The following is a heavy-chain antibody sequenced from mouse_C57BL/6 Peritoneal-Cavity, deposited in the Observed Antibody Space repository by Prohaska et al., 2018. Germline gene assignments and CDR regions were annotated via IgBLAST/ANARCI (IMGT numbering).Heavy chain of an antibody. Sequence: VQLQQPGAELVRPGTSVKLSCKASVYTFTSYWMHLVTQRPAQGLAWIGVIHPSDSYTNYNQKCKGKARLTVDTTFSTADMQLSSLTSEDSAGYYCEREGLNYSSFAYWGQGTLVTVSA. V-gene: IGHV1-59*01. CDR3: EREGLNYSSFAY. J-gene: IGHJ3*01. CDR2: IHPSDSYT. CDR1: VYTFTSYW. D-gene: IGHD1-3*01.